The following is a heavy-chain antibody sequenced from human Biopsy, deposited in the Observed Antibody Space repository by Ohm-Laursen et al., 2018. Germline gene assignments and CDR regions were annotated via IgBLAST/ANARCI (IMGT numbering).Heavy chain of an antibody. CDR1: GYTLTALS. J-gene: IGHJ4*02. CDR3: AADINVWNVNY. CDR2: FAPENGKT. Sequence: SSVKVSCKVSGYTLTALSMHWVRQAPGRGLEWMGGFAPENGKTIYAQKFQGRITMTEDTSTDTANMELSSLRSEDTAVYYCAADINVWNVNYWGQGAQVTVSS. V-gene: IGHV1-24*01. D-gene: IGHD1-1*01.